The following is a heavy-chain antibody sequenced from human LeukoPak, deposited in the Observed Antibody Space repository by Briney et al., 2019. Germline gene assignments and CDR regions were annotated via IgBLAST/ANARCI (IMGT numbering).Heavy chain of an antibody. D-gene: IGHD6-13*01. Sequence: SETLSLTCAVYGGSFSGYYWSWIRHSSGKGLEWIGYMYYSGSAYYSPSLKTRVTISVDTSKNQFSLKLTSVTAADTAVYYCARSTFSSNWNLWGQGTLVTVSS. CDR1: GGSFSGYY. CDR2: MYYSGSA. CDR3: ARSTFSSNWNL. J-gene: IGHJ4*02. V-gene: IGHV4-59*08.